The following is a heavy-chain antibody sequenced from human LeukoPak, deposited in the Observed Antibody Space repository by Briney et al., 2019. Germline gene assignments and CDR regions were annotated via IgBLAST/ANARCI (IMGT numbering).Heavy chain of an antibody. CDR1: GYTFTGYY. CDR3: ARHFKGIAVAGTADY. CDR2: INPNSGGT. V-gene: IGHV1-2*02. J-gene: IGHJ4*02. D-gene: IGHD6-19*01. Sequence: ASVKVSCKASGYTFTGYYMHWVRQAPGQGLEWKGWINPNSGGTNYAQKFQGRVTMTRDTSISTAYMELSRLRSDDTAVYYCARHFKGIAVAGTADYWGQGTLVTVSS.